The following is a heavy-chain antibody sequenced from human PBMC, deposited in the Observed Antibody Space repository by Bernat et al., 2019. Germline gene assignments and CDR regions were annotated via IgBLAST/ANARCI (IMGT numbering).Heavy chain of an antibody. CDR1: GGSISSYY. J-gene: IGHJ6*02. CDR2: MYYSVTT. Sequence: QVQLEESGPGLVKPSETLSLTCTVSGGSISSYYWSWIRQSPGKGLEWIGYMYYSVTTNYNPSLKSRVIISVDTSKNQFSLKLSSVTAADTAVYYCARVGGYPWFSGMDVWGQGTTVTVSS. V-gene: IGHV4-59*01. D-gene: IGHD3-22*01. CDR3: ARVGGYPWFSGMDV.